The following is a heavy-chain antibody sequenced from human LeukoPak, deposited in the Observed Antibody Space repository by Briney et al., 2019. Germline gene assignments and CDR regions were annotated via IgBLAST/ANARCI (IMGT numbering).Heavy chain of an antibody. Sequence: PSETLSLTRTVSGGSISSYYWSWIRQPPGKGLEWIGYIYYSGSTNYNPSLKSRVPISVDTSKNQFSLKLSSVTAADTAVYYCARGPRGALNYVWGSYRSPNWFDPWGQGTLVTVSS. J-gene: IGHJ5*02. D-gene: IGHD3-16*02. CDR2: IYYSGST. CDR1: GGSISSYY. V-gene: IGHV4-59*12. CDR3: ARGPRGALNYVWGSYRSPNWFDP.